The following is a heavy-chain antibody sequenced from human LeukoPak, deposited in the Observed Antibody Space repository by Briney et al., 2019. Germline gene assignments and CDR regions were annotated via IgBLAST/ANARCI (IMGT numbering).Heavy chain of an antibody. J-gene: IGHJ4*02. D-gene: IGHD3-22*01. Sequence: SETLSLTCAVYGGSFSGYYWSWIRQPPGKGLEWIGEINYSGSTNYNPSLKSRVTISVDTSKNQFSLKLSSVTAADTAVYYCARGGGPQYYYDSSGYRFDYWGQGTLVTVSS. CDR2: INYSGST. V-gene: IGHV4-34*01. CDR3: ARGGGPQYYYDSSGYRFDY. CDR1: GGSFSGYY.